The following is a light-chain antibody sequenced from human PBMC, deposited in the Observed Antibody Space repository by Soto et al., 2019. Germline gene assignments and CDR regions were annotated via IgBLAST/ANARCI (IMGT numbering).Light chain of an antibody. V-gene: IGLV2-23*02. CDR1: SSDVGSYNL. CDR2: EVN. CDR3: CSYDGGGTYV. J-gene: IGLJ1*01. Sequence: QSVLTQPASVSGSPGQSITISCTGTSSDVGSYNLVSWYQQCPGKAPKLMIFEVNKRPSGVSSRFSGSKSGITASLTISGLQDDDEADSYCCSYDGGGTYVFATRTKGTV.